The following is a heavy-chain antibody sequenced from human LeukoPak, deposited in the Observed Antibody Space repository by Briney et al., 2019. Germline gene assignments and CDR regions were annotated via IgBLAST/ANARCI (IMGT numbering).Heavy chain of an antibody. CDR3: ARDFHSSGYYHYFHY. V-gene: IGHV1-18*01. Sequence: ASVKVSCKASGYTFTSYGISWVRQAPGEALEWMGWISGYNGNTNYAQKLQGRVTMTTDTSTSTAYMELRSLRSDDTAVYYCARDFHSSGYYHYFHYWGQGTLVTVSS. D-gene: IGHD3-22*01. CDR2: ISGYNGNT. CDR1: GYTFTSYG. J-gene: IGHJ4*02.